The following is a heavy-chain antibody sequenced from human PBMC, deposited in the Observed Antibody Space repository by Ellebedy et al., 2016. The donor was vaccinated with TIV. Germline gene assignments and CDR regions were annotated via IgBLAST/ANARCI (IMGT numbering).Heavy chain of an antibody. J-gene: IGHJ5*02. D-gene: IGHD2/OR15-2a*01. CDR1: GGSINNSNFF. Sequence: SQTLSLTCGVSGGSINNSNFFWSWVRQPPGQGLEWIGCIHYSGNTYYNPSLKSRVTMSVDTSKNQISLKLTSVTAADSALYYCARRLYHFHQDDWPDPWGQGTLVTVSS. V-gene: IGHV4-39*01. CDR2: IHYSGNT. CDR3: ARRLYHFHQDDWPDP.